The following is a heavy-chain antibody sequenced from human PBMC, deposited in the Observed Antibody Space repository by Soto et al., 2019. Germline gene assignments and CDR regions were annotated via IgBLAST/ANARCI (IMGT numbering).Heavy chain of an antibody. V-gene: IGHV3-53*01. CDR3: AIDRVESGYPEYFQH. D-gene: IGHD3-22*01. CDR2: IYSGGST. CDR1: GFTVSSNY. Sequence: EVQLVESGGGLIQPGGSLRLSCAASGFTVSSNYMSWVRQAPGKGLEWVSVIYSGGSTYYADSVKGRFTISRDNSKNTLYLQTNSLRAEDTAVYYCAIDRVESGYPEYFQHWGQGTLVTVSS. J-gene: IGHJ1*01.